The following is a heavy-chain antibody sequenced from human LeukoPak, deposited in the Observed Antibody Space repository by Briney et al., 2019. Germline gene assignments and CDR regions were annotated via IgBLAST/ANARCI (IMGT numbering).Heavy chain of an antibody. CDR2: ISGSGSTT. J-gene: IGHJ4*02. CDR1: GFSFTIYA. V-gene: IGHV3-23*01. Sequence: GSSVTLSFAASGFSFTIYAMSWVCQGPGKGLEWVSSISGSGSTTYYSDSVKGRVTISRDNSKNTLYLQMNSPRAEDTAVYYCARREYSHGYDYWGQGTLVTVSS. CDR3: ARREYSHGYDY. D-gene: IGHD5-18*01.